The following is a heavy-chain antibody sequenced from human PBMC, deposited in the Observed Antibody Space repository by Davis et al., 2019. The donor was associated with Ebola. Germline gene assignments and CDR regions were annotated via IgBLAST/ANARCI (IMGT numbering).Heavy chain of an antibody. J-gene: IGHJ4*02. CDR2: IWYDGSNK. Sequence: GESLKISCAASGFTFSSYGMHWVRQAPGKGLEWVAVIWYDGSNKYYADSVKGRFTISRDNSKNTLYLQMNSLRAEDTAVYYCARDRVVVVPAGRTGFDYWGQGTLVTVSS. CDR1: GFTFSSYG. V-gene: IGHV3-33*01. D-gene: IGHD2-2*01. CDR3: ARDRVVVVPAGRTGFDY.